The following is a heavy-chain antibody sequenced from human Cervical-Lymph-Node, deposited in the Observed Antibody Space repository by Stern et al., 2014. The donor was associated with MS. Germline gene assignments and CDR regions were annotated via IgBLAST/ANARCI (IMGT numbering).Heavy chain of an antibody. D-gene: IGHD3-22*01. V-gene: IGHV1-18*01. Sequence: QVQLVQSGAEVKKPGASVKVSCKASGYTFTSYGISWVRQAPGQGLEWMGWISAYNGNTNYAQKLQGRVTMTTDTSTSTAYMELRSLRSDDTAVYYCARDGSSAYYYDSSGYRFDYWGQGTLVTVSS. CDR2: ISAYNGNT. CDR3: ARDGSSAYYYDSSGYRFDY. J-gene: IGHJ4*02. CDR1: GYTFTSYG.